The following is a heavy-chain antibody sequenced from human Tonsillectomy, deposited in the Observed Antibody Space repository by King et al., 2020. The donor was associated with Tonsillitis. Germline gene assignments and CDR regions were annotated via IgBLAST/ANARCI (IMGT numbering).Heavy chain of an antibody. CDR3: STEGGTGNGADAFDI. V-gene: IGHV3-30-3*01. J-gene: IGHJ3*02. D-gene: IGHD3/OR15-3a*01. CDR2: ISFDGRYK. Sequence: VQLVESGGGVVQPGGSLRLSCAASGFIFRNYAMHWVLQSPGKGPEWVAFISFDGRYKYYADSVKGRFTISRDNSENTLYLQMNSLGNEETAVYYCSTEGGTGNGADAFDIWGQGTMVTVSS. CDR1: GFIFRNYA.